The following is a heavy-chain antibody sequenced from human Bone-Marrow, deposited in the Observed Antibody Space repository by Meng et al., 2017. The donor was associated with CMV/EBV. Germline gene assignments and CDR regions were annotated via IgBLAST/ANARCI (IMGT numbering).Heavy chain of an antibody. V-gene: IGHV4-59*01. CDR1: GGSISSYY. D-gene: IGHD6-13*01. CDR3: ARRALIAAAGTFDY. J-gene: IGHJ4*02. CDR2: IYYSGST. Sequence: GSLRLSCTVSGGSISSYYFNWIRQPPGKGLEWIGYIYYSGSTSYNPSLQSRVTISVDTSKNQFSLKLSSVTAADTAVYYCARRALIAAAGTFDYWGQGTLVTVSS.